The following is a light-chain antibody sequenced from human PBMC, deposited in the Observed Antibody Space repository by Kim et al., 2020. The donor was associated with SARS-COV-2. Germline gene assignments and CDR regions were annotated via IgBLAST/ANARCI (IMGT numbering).Light chain of an antibody. Sequence: ESVGDRGTITSQAGKDIANSLAWYQQKPGKVPQVLIYAASTLQSGVPSRFSGSGSGTEFTLTIGSLQTEDVATYYCQKYNSAPWTFGPGTKVDIK. V-gene: IGKV1-27*01. CDR2: AAS. J-gene: IGKJ1*01. CDR3: QKYNSAPWT. CDR1: KDIANS.